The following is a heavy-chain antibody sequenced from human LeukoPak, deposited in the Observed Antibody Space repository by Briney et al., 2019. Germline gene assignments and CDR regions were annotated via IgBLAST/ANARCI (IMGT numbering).Heavy chain of an antibody. CDR2: IYYSGST. V-gene: IGHV4-39*01. J-gene: IGHJ5*02. D-gene: IGHD3-22*01. Sequence: SETLSLTCAVYGGSFSGYYWGWIRQPPGKGLEWIGSIYYSGSTYYNPSLKSRVTISVDTSKNQFSLKLSSVTAADTAVYYCARLAPLDSSPWFDPWGQGTLVTVSS. CDR3: ARLAPLDSSPWFDP. CDR1: GGSFSGYY.